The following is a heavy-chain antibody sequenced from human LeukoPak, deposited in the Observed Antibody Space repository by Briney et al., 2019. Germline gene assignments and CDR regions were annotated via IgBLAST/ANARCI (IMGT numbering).Heavy chain of an antibody. V-gene: IGHV3-23*01. CDR3: AKEGGYGELSSYFDY. CDR1: GFTFSSYG. J-gene: IGHJ4*02. CDR2: ISGSGGST. Sequence: PGGTLRLSCAASGFTFSSYGMSWVRQAPGKGLEWVSAISGSGGSTYYADSVKGRFTISRGNSKNTLYLQMNSLRAEDTAVYYCAKEGGYGELSSYFDYWGQGTLVTVSS. D-gene: IGHD3-16*02.